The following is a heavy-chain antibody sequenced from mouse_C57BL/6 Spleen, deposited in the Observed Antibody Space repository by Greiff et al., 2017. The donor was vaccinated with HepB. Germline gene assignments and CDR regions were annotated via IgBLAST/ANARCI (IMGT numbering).Heavy chain of an antibody. V-gene: IGHV1-55*01. CDR2: IYPGSGST. J-gene: IGHJ2*01. Sequence: VQLQQPGAELVKPGASVKMSCKASGYTFTSYWITWVKQRPGQGLEWIGDIYPGSGSTNYNEKFKSKATLTVDTSSSTAYMQLSSLTSEDSAVYYCARSVITTVVAPGYFDYWGQGTTLTVSS. CDR3: ARSVITTVVAPGYFDY. CDR1: GYTFTSYW. D-gene: IGHD1-1*01.